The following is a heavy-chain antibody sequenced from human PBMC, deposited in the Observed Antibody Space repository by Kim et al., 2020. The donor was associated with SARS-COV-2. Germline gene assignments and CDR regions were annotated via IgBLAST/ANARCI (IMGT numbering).Heavy chain of an antibody. CDR1: GDSVTNNYW. J-gene: IGHJ4*02. V-gene: IGHV4-4*02. Sequence: SETLSLTCAVSGDSVTNNYWWTWVRPPPERGLQWITVIYHAGNINYNPSLKSRVTISMDKSKNQFSLQLTSVTAADTAVYFCARGIAGWGTYFDYWGQGILVTVSS. CDR3: ARGIAGWGTYFDY. D-gene: IGHD6-19*01. CDR2: IYHAGNI.